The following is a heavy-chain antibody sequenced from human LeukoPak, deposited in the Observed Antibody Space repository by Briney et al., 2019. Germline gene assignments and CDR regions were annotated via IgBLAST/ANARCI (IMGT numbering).Heavy chain of an antibody. Sequence: GGSLRLSCAASGFTFSSYWMNWVRQAPGKGLEWVANIKQHGSEKNYVDSVKGRFTIFRDNAKNSLYLQMNRLRADDTAIYYCAKSTWFDYFDYWGQGTLVTVSS. J-gene: IGHJ4*02. CDR3: AKSTWFDYFDY. D-gene: IGHD3-9*01. CDR1: GFTFSSYW. CDR2: IKQHGSEK. V-gene: IGHV3-7*03.